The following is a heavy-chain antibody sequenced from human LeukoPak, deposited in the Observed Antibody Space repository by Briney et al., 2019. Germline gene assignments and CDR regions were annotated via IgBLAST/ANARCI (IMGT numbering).Heavy chain of an antibody. Sequence: RGCLRLSCAASVVTFSRYEINCGRQAPRKGLEWMSYISISGKSKYYTDSVKGRITISRDNAKNSLYLQMTRLRGEDTAVYYCASRSLTTRGTYDAFDIWGQGTMVTVSS. V-gene: IGHV3-48*03. D-gene: IGHD4-17*01. J-gene: IGHJ3*02. CDR3: ASRSLTTRGTYDAFDI. CDR2: ISISGKSK. CDR1: VVTFSRYE.